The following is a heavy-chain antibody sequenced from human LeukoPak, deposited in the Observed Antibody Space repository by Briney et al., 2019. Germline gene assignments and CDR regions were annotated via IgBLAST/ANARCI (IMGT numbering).Heavy chain of an antibody. J-gene: IGHJ6*02. CDR1: GFTFDDYG. Sequence: GGSLRLSCAASGFTFDDYGMSWVRQAPGKGLEWVSGINCNGGSTGYADSVKGRFTISRDNAKNSLYLQMNSLRAEDTALYHCARTITAATYGMDVWGQGTTVTVSS. CDR3: ARTITAATYGMDV. V-gene: IGHV3-20*01. D-gene: IGHD6-13*01. CDR2: INCNGGST.